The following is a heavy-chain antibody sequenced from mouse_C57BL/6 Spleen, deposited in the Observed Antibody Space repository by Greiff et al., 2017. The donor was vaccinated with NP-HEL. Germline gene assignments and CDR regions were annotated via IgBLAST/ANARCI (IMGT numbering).Heavy chain of an antibody. CDR1: GYTFTSYW. V-gene: IGHV1-64*01. D-gene: IGHD1-1*01. CDR3: ARVYYYGSRGYFDV. J-gene: IGHJ1*03. Sequence: QVQLKQPGAELVKPGASVKLSCKASGYTFTSYWMHWVKQRPGQGLEWIGMIHPNSGSTNYNEKFKSKATLTVDKSSSTAYMQLSSLTSEDSAVYYCARVYYYGSRGYFDVWGTGTTVTVSS. CDR2: IHPNSGST.